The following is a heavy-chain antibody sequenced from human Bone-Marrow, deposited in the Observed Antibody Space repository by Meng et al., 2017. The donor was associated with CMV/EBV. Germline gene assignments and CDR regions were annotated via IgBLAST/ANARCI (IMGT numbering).Heavy chain of an antibody. CDR2: ISGGGIST. CDR1: GFSFSSNG. CDR3: AKESQYSGSPVDY. D-gene: IGHD1-26*01. Sequence: GGSLRPSRAASGFSFSSNGMSWVRQAPGKGLEWVSGISGGGISTHYADSVKGRFTISRDNSKNTLYLQMSSLRAEDTAVYYCAKESQYSGSPVDYWGHGPVVTVSS. J-gene: IGHJ4*01. V-gene: IGHV3-23*01.